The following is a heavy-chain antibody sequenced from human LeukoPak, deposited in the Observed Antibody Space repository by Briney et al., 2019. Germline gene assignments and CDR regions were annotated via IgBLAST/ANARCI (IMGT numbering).Heavy chain of an antibody. CDR2: MNPNSGNT. CDR3: TRASSSGYDSYDAFDL. J-gene: IGHJ3*01. D-gene: IGHD5-12*01. Sequence: ASVKVSCKASGNTFTSYDINWVRQATGQELEWMGWMNPNSGNTGYAHKFQGRATMTRNTSITTAYLELNSLRADDTAVYFCTRASSSGYDSYDAFDLWGQGTMLTVSS. CDR1: GNTFTSYD. V-gene: IGHV1-8*01.